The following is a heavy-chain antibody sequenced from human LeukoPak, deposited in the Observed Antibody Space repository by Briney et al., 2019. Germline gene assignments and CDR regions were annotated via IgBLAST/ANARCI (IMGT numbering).Heavy chain of an antibody. D-gene: IGHD6-19*01. CDR2: ISSSSSYI. Sequence: PGGSLRLSCAASGFTFSSYSMNWVRQAPGKGLECVSSISSSSSYIYYADSVKGRFTISRDNAKNSLYLQMNSLRAEDTAVYYCARVGSSGWYYFDYWGQGTLVTVSS. CDR1: GFTFSSYS. V-gene: IGHV3-21*01. CDR3: ARVGSSGWYYFDY. J-gene: IGHJ4*02.